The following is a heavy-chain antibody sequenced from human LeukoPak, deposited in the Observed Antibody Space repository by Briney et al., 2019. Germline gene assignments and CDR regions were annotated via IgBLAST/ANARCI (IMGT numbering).Heavy chain of an antibody. CDR1: GYTFSTYG. Sequence: ASVKVSCKTSGYTFSTYGISWVRQAPGQGLEWLGWISGRNGNANYVQEFQGRVTMTTDTSTTTAYMELRSLRSDDTAVYYCARGLWFGENNWFDPWGQGTLVTVSS. J-gene: IGHJ5*02. CDR3: ARGLWFGENNWFDP. D-gene: IGHD3-10*01. CDR2: ISGRNGNA. V-gene: IGHV1-18*01.